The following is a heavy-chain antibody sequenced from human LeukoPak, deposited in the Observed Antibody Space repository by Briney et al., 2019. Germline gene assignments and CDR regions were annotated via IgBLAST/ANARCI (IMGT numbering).Heavy chain of an antibody. Sequence: GGSLRLSCAASGFTFSNYGMHWVRQPPDEGLEWVAFIRSDSSYIYYLESVKGRFTVSRDNSKNTLFLQMHSLRPEDTAVYYCVQDPPGEAAAGTFDYWGQGTLVTVSS. D-gene: IGHD6-13*01. J-gene: IGHJ4*02. CDR2: IRSDSSYI. CDR1: GFTFSNYG. V-gene: IGHV3-30*02. CDR3: VQDPPGEAAAGTFDY.